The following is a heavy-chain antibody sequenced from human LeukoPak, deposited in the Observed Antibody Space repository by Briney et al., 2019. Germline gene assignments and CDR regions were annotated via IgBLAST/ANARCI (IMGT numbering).Heavy chain of an antibody. CDR2: IYYSGST. Sequence: SETLSLTCTVSGGSISSYYWSWIRQPPGKGLEWIGYIYYSGSTNYNPSPKSRVTISVDTSKNQFSLKLSSVTAADTAVYYCARDGLGSGWYFDYWGQGTLVTVSS. CDR3: ARDGLGSGWYFDY. J-gene: IGHJ4*02. CDR1: GGSISSYY. D-gene: IGHD6-19*01. V-gene: IGHV4-59*01.